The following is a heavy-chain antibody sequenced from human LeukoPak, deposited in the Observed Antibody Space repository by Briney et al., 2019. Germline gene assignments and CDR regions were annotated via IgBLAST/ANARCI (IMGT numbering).Heavy chain of an antibody. J-gene: IGHJ3*01. CDR3: ARRGLVAGIYDLVYGFDL. D-gene: IGHD3/OR15-3a*01. CDR2: VNPDNGNT. Sequence: ASVKVSCKATGYSFTTFHMNWVRQAPGQGPEWMGWVNPDNGNTGFAQKFQGRVTITQNSSVTTVYMELSSLTSEDTAVYYCARRGLVAGIYDLVYGFDLWGQGTMVTVSS. CDR1: GYSFTTFH. V-gene: IGHV1-8*03.